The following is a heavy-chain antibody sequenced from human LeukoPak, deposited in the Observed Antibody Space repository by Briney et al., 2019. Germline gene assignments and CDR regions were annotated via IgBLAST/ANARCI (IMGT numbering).Heavy chain of an antibody. Sequence: PGGSLRLSCAASGFTFSSYGMHWVRQAPGKGLEWVAFIRYDGSNKYYADSVKGRFTISRDNSKNTLYLQMNSLRAEDTAVYYCASLPMVRGVTSGYWGQGTLVTVSS. CDR1: GFTFSSYG. CDR2: IRYDGSNK. V-gene: IGHV3-30*02. D-gene: IGHD3-10*01. CDR3: ASLPMVRGVTSGY. J-gene: IGHJ4*02.